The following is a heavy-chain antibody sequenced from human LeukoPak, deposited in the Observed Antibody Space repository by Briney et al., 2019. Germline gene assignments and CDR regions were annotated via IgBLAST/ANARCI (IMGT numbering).Heavy chain of an antibody. D-gene: IGHD4/OR15-4a*01. V-gene: IGHV1-18*01. CDR2: ISACNGNT. CDR3: AREGTLGGRPADYEYYYYYGMDV. Sequence: ASVKVSCKASGYTFTSYGISWVRQAPGQGLEWMGWISACNGNTNYAQKLQGRVTMTTDTSTSTAYMELRSLRSDDTAVYYCAREGTLGGRPADYEYYYYYGMDVWGQGTTVTVSS. J-gene: IGHJ6*02. CDR1: GYTFTSYG.